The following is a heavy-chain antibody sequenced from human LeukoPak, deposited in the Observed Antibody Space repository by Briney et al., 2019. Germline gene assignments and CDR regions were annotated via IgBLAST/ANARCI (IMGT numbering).Heavy chain of an antibody. D-gene: IGHD5/OR15-5a*01. V-gene: IGHV4-39*01. CDR1: AGSISSSSHH. Sequence: SETLSLTCTVSAGSISSSSHHWGWIRQSPGKGLEWIGSIYSGRTTYYNPSLNNRVTISVVTSKNQFSLQLNSVTAADTSVYYCVRHDGRGGSTMGALDSWGQGSLSPSPQ. CDR3: VRHDGRGGSTMGALDS. J-gene: IGHJ4*02. CDR2: IYSGRTT.